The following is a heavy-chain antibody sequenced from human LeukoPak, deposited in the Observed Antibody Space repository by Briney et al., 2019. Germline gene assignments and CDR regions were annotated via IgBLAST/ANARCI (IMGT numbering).Heavy chain of an antibody. J-gene: IGHJ4*02. V-gene: IGHV3-48*02. Sequence: GGSLRLSCAASGFSFSSYNMNWVRQAPGKGLEWVSDISSSGSTIYFADSVKGRFTISRDNAKNSLYLQMNSLRDEDTAVYYCARLEYYYVSGNYYKLFDYWGQGTLVTVCS. CDR2: ISSSGSTI. CDR3: ARLEYYYVSGNYYKLFDY. D-gene: IGHD3-10*01. CDR1: GFSFSSYN.